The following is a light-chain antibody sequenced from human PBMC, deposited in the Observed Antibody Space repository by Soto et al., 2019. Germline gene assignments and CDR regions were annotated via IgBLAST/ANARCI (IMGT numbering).Light chain of an antibody. CDR2: GAS. CDR3: QQYGGSWT. V-gene: IGKV3-20*01. CDR1: QSVSSDY. Sequence: EIVLTQSPGTLSLSPGERATLSCRASQSVSSDYLAWYQQKPGQAPRLLIYGASSRATGIPDRFSGSGSGTDFTLTINRLETEDFAVYYCQQYGGSWTFGQGTMVEIK. J-gene: IGKJ1*01.